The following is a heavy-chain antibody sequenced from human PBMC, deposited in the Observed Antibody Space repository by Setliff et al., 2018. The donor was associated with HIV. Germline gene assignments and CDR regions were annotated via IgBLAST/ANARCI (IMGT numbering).Heavy chain of an antibody. CDR1: GFDVRNSS. Sequence: GGSLRLSCVGSGFDVRNSSMTWVRQAPGKGLEWVANIKQDGSEKYYMDSVKGRFTISRDNAKNSLYLQMNSLRAEDTAVYYCAKRWGYNSNKGYFDYWGQGTLVTVSS. J-gene: IGHJ4*02. D-gene: IGHD6-19*01. CDR3: AKRWGYNSNKGYFDY. V-gene: IGHV3-7*03. CDR2: IKQDGSEK.